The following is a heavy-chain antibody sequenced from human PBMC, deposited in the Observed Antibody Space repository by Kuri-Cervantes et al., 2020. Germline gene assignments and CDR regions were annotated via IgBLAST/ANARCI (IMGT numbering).Heavy chain of an antibody. CDR2: IYYSGST. CDR3: ARAQSTYDFWSGSYRGAYFDC. V-gene: IGHV4-59*08. CDR1: GGSISSYY. D-gene: IGHD3-3*01. Sequence: SETLSLTCTVSGGSISSYYWSWIRQPPGKGLEWIGYIYYSGSTYYNPALKSRVSISVDTSKNQFSLNLSSVTASDTAVYYCARAQSTYDFWSGSYRGAYFDCWGQGTLVTVSS. J-gene: IGHJ4*02.